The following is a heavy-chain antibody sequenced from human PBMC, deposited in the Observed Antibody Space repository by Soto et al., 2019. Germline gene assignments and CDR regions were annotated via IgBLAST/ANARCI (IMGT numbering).Heavy chain of an antibody. Sequence: QVQLVESGGGVVQPGRSLRLSCAASGFTFSSYAMHWVRQAPGKGLEWVAVISYDGSNKYYADSVKCRFTISRDNSKDTLYLQMNSLRAEDTAVYYCARVLSSSGRAHFDYWGQGTLVTVSS. J-gene: IGHJ4*02. CDR3: ARVLSSSGRAHFDY. CDR1: GFTFSSYA. CDR2: ISYDGSNK. V-gene: IGHV3-30-3*01. D-gene: IGHD2-15*01.